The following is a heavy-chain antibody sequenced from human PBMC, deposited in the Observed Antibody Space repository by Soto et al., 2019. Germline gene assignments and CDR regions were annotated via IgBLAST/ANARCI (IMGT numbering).Heavy chain of an antibody. Sequence: QVQLMQSGGGLVKPGGSLRISCAASGFMFSDYYMTWIRQTPVKGLEWVSYISTASDTNYADCVRGRFTIYRDNARSSLSLIMNRLRVEGSAVYYCARGQDTVDVWGRRTTVSVS. V-gene: IGHV3-11*03. J-gene: IGHJ6*02. CDR2: ISTASDT. CDR1: GFMFSDYY. CDR3: ARGQDTVDV.